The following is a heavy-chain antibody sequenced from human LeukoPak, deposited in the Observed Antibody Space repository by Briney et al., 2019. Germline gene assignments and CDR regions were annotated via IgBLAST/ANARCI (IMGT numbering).Heavy chain of an antibody. J-gene: IGHJ3*02. CDR3: SRDLRWNYSYQSFDI. D-gene: IGHD3-10*01. V-gene: IGHV1-2*02. CDR1: GYTFTAHH. Sequence: GTSVTVSCKTSGYTFTAHHMHWGRQAPGPGLEWLGWINPNSGGTNYSHNFPGRVCMTRDTSTNTAYMELSGLTSDDTAVYYCSRDLRWNYSYQSFDIWGQGTMVIVSS. CDR2: INPNSGGT.